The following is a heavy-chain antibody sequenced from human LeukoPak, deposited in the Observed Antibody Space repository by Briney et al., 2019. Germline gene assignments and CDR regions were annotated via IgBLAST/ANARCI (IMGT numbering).Heavy chain of an antibody. V-gene: IGHV1-69*13. CDR2: IIPIFGAA. Sequence: VASVKVSCKASGGTFSSYAIGWVRQAPGQGLEWMGGIIPIFGAANYAQKFQGRVTITADESTSTAYMELSSLRYEDTAVYYCARRAVDNSYYYYMDVWGKGTTVTVSS. D-gene: IGHD6-19*01. CDR1: GGTFSSYA. J-gene: IGHJ6*03. CDR3: ARRAVDNSYYYYMDV.